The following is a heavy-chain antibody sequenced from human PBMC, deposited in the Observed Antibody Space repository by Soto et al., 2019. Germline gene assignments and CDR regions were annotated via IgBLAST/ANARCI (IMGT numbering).Heavy chain of an antibody. CDR1: GFTFSSYA. V-gene: IGHV3-23*01. CDR3: AKDRQFGTIFGIAVAGPSPPFDY. CDR2: ISGSGGST. J-gene: IGHJ4*02. Sequence: GGSLRLSCAASGFTFSSYAMSWVRQAPGKGLEWVSAISGSGGSTYYADSVKGRFTISRDNSKNTLYLQMNSLRAEDTAVYYCAKDRQFGTIFGIAVAGPSPPFDYWGQGTLVTVSS. D-gene: IGHD6-19*01.